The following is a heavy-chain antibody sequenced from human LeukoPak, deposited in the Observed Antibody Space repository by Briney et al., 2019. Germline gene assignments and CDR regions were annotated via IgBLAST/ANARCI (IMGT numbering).Heavy chain of an antibody. CDR1: GFTFSSYA. CDR2: ISSSSSYI. CDR3: ARFRRTVGGSYYALDI. D-gene: IGHD1-26*01. V-gene: IGHV3-21*01. Sequence: GGSLRLSCAASGFTFSSYAISSVRQAPGKGLEWVSSISSSSSYIYYADSVKGRFTISRDNAKNSLYLQMNSLRAEDTAVYYCARFRRTVGGSYYALDIWGQGTMVTVSS. J-gene: IGHJ3*02.